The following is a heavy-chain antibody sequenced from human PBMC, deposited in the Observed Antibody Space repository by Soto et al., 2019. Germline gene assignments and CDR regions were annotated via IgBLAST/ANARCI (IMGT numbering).Heavy chain of an antibody. D-gene: IGHD3-9*01. CDR3: AKSYHYDILTGYSGGADY. Sequence: EVQLLESGGGLVQPGGSLRLSCAASGFTFSNYAMTWVRQAPGKGLEWVSSISGGADSTYYADSVKGRFTISRDNSKNTLYVQMNSLRAEDTAVYYCAKSYHYDILTGYSGGADYWGQGTLVTVSS. J-gene: IGHJ4*02. CDR1: GFTFSNYA. CDR2: ISGGADST. V-gene: IGHV3-23*01.